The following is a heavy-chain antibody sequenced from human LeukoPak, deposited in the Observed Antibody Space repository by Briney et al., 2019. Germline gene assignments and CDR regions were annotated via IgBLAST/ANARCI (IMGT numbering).Heavy chain of an antibody. Sequence: PGGSLRLSCAASGFTFDDYAMHWVRQAPGKGLEWVSGISWNSGSIGYADSVKGRFTISRDNAKNSLHLQMNSLRAEDTALYYCAKAWLAFDYWGQGTLVTVSS. D-gene: IGHD6-19*01. CDR3: AKAWLAFDY. V-gene: IGHV3-9*01. J-gene: IGHJ4*02. CDR2: ISWNSGSI. CDR1: GFTFDDYA.